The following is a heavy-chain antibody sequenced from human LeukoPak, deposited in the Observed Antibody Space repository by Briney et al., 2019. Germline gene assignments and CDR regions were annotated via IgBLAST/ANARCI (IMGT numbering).Heavy chain of an antibody. J-gene: IGHJ4*02. CDR3: TRNEFRSYGLVHY. V-gene: IGHV4-4*07. D-gene: IGHD6-6*01. CDR2: ISTSGST. CDR1: GDSMGNDY. Sequence: SETLSLTCTVSGDSMGNDYWSWIRQSAGKGLEWIGRISTSGSTDYNPSLRSRVTMSVDTSRNQFSLTLTSMTAADTAVYYCTRNEFRSYGLVHYWGQGTLVTVSS.